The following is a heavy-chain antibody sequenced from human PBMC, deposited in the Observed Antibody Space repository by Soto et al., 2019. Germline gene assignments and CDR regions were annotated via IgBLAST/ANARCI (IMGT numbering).Heavy chain of an antibody. CDR3: ARYSVGITMVRGVYYFDY. D-gene: IGHD3-10*01. V-gene: IGHV4-39*01. CDR1: GGSIGSSSYC. J-gene: IGHJ4*02. CDR2: IYYSGST. Sequence: PSETLSLTCTVSGGSIGSSSYCWGWIRQPPGKGLEWIGSIYYSGSTYYNPSLKSRVTISVDTSKNQFSLKLSSVTAADTAVYYCARYSVGITMVRGVYYFDYWGQGTRGTVS.